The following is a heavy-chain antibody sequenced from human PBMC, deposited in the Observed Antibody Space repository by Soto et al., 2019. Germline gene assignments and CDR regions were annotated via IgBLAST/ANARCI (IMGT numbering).Heavy chain of an antibody. D-gene: IGHD1-1*01. CDR3: ARDWIPHSPNDADAFDI. Sequence: QVQLVQSGAEVKKPGASVKVSCKSSGYTFTSYGISWVRQAPGQGLEWMRWISAYNGNTNYAQKLRGSITTTTHPSTSTGYMGRRSLRSDHTAVYYCARDWIPHSPNDADAFDIWGQGTMVSASS. V-gene: IGHV1-18*01. CDR2: ISAYNGNT. CDR1: GYTFTSYG. J-gene: IGHJ3*02.